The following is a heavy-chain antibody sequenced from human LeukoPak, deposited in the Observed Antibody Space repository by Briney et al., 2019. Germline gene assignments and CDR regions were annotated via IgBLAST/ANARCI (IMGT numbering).Heavy chain of an antibody. CDR2: MNPNSGNT. J-gene: IGHJ4*02. CDR1: GYTLTSYD. Sequence: ASVKVSCKASGYTLTSYDINWVRQATGQGLEWVGWMNPNSGNTGYAQKFQGRVTMTRNTSISTAYMELSSLRSEDTAVYYCAFRLSSGWFPFDYWGQGTLVTVSS. CDR3: AFRLSSGWFPFDY. V-gene: IGHV1-8*01. D-gene: IGHD6-19*01.